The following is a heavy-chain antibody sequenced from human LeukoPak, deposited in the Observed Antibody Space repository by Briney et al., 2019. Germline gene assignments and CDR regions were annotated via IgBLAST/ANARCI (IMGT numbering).Heavy chain of an antibody. CDR3: AGGTSPTLYYYYYYGMDV. J-gene: IGHJ6*02. D-gene: IGHD2-2*01. Sequence: GGSLRLSCAASGFTFSDYYMSWIRQAPVKGLEWVSYISSSGSTIYYADSVKGRFTISRDNAKNSLYLQMNSLRAEDTAVYYCAGGTSPTLYYYYYYGMDVWGQGTTVTVSS. CDR2: ISSSGSTI. CDR1: GFTFSDYY. V-gene: IGHV3-11*01.